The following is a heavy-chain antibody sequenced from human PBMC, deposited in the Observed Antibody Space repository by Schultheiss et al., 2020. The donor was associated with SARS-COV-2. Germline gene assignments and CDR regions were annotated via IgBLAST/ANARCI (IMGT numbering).Heavy chain of an antibody. D-gene: IGHD1-26*01. CDR3: ARDKGWELPEGWFDT. V-gene: IGHV3-53*01. CDR2: IYSGGST. Sequence: GGSLRLSCAASGFTVSSNYMSWVRQAPGKGLEWVSVIYSGGSTYYADSVKGRFTISRDNSKNTLYLQMNSLRAEDTAVYYCARDKGWELPEGWFDTWGQGTLVTVSS. CDR1: GFTVSSNY. J-gene: IGHJ5*02.